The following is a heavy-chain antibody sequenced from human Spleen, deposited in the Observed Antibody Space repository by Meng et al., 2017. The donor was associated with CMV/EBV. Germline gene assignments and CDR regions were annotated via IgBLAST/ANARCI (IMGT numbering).Heavy chain of an antibody. CDR3: AKDGARVRELIDF. CDR2: IRYDASKD. J-gene: IGHJ4*02. D-gene: IGHD1-7*01. V-gene: IGHV3-30*02. Sequence: GESLKISCAASGFNFYSYWLGWVRQAPGKGLEWLAFIRYDASKDFYADSIMGRFTVSRDNSEDTLYLQMNSLRPDDTAMYYCAKDGARVRELIDFWGQGTLVTVSS. CDR1: GFNFYSYW.